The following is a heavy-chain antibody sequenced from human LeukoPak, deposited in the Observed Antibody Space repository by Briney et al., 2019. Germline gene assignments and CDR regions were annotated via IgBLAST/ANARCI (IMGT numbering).Heavy chain of an antibody. Sequence: GGSLRLSCAASGFSFRTYSMNWVRQAPGKGLEWVAVISYDGSNKYYADSVKGRFTISRDNSKNTLYLQMNSLRAEDTAVYYCAREGLGYCSSTSCSLGAFDIWGQGTMVTVSS. V-gene: IGHV3-30*03. D-gene: IGHD2-2*01. CDR2: ISYDGSNK. CDR1: GFSFRTYS. CDR3: AREGLGYCSSTSCSLGAFDI. J-gene: IGHJ3*02.